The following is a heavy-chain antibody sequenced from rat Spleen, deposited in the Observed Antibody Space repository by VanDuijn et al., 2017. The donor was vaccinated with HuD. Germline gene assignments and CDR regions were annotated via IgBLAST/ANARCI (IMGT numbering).Heavy chain of an antibody. CDR2: IWTGGST. V-gene: IGHV2-30*01. CDR3: ATQGTTGIPFDY. D-gene: IGHD1-9*01. CDR1: GFSLTSYN. Sequence: QVQLKESGPGLVQPSQTLSLTCTVSGFSLTSYNVYWVRQPTGKGLEWMGVIWTGGSTDYNSALKSRLSISRDTSKSQVFLKMNSLQTEDTATYYCATQGTTGIPFDYWGQGVMVTVSS. J-gene: IGHJ2*01.